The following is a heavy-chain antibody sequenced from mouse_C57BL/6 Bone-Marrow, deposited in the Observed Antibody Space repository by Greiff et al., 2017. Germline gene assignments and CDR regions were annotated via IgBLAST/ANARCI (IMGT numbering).Heavy chain of an antibody. Sequence: QVQLKQPGAELVKPGASVKLSCKASGYTFTSYWMHWVKQRPGQGLEWIGMIHPNSGSTNYNEKFKSKATLTVDKSSRTAYMQLSSLTSEDSAVYYCARNYGSSGAMDYWGQGTSVTVSS. CDR3: ARNYGSSGAMDY. D-gene: IGHD1-1*01. CDR2: IHPNSGST. CDR1: GYTFTSYW. J-gene: IGHJ4*01. V-gene: IGHV1-64*01.